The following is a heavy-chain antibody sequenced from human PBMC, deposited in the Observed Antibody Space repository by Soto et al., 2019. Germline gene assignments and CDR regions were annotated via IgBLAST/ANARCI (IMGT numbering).Heavy chain of an antibody. J-gene: IGHJ4*02. CDR1: GVIFTTYG. Sequence: QVQLVESGGGVVQPGRCLRLSCAASGVIFTTYGMHWVRQAPGKGLEWVAVIWYDGSDKYYADSVKGRFTISRDNSKNTLYLQMNSLRAEDTAVYYCARASGPFDYWGQGTLVTVSS. D-gene: IGHD2-8*02. CDR3: ARASGPFDY. V-gene: IGHV3-33*01. CDR2: IWYDGSDK.